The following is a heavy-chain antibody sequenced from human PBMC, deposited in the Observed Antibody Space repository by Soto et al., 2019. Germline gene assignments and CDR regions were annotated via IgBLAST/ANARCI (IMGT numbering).Heavy chain of an antibody. J-gene: IGHJ5*02. CDR3: ASTTYGDYAS. D-gene: IGHD4-17*01. CDR2: INHSGST. Sequence: PSETLSLTCAVYGGSFSVYYWSWIRQPPGKGLEWIGEINHSGSTNYNPSLKSRVTISVDTSKNQFSLKLSSVTAADTAVYYCASTTYGDYASWGQGTLVTVSS. V-gene: IGHV4-34*01. CDR1: GGSFSVYY.